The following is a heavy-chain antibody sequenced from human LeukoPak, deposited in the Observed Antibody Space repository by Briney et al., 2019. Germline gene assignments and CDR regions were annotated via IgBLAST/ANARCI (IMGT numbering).Heavy chain of an antibody. CDR1: GYTFTRYY. V-gene: IGHV1-46*01. Sequence: ASVKVSCKASGYTFTRYYMNWVRQAPGQGLEWMGIINPSGGSARYARKFQGRVTMTRDTSTSTVYMEVSSLRSEDTAVYYCARFADYDSSGYLSYWGQGTLVTVSS. CDR2: INPSGGSA. D-gene: IGHD3-22*01. J-gene: IGHJ4*02. CDR3: ARFADYDSSGYLSY.